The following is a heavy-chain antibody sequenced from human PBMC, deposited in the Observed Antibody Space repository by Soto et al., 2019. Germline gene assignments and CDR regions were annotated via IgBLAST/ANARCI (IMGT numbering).Heavy chain of an antibody. CDR1: GFSISSYY. Sequence: SETLSLTCTVSGFSISSYYWSWIRQPPGKGLERIGYIYYSGSTNYNPSLKSRVTISVDTSKNQFSLKLSSVTAADTAVYYCARDQGGGYDYWGQGTLVTVSS. V-gene: IGHV4-59*01. CDR3: ARDQGGGYDY. J-gene: IGHJ4*02. D-gene: IGHD6-25*01. CDR2: IYYSGST.